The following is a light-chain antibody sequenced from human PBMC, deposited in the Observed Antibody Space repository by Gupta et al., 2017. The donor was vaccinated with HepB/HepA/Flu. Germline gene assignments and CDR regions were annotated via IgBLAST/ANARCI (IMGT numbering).Light chain of an antibody. Sequence: DIQMTQSPSSLSASVGDRVTITCQASQDISNYLNWYQQKPGKAPKLLIYDASNWETGVPSRFSGSGYGTDFTFTISSRQQEDIASYYCQQDENLPLLTFGQGTRLEIK. CDR2: DAS. J-gene: IGKJ5*01. V-gene: IGKV1-33*01. CDR3: QQDENLPLLT. CDR1: QDISNY.